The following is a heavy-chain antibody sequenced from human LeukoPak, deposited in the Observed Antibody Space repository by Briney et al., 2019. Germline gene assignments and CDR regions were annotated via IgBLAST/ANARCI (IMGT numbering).Heavy chain of an antibody. CDR2: ISSSSSYI. CDR3: AREGVGRVAVAPYFDY. V-gene: IGHV3-21*01. D-gene: IGHD6-19*01. Sequence: GGSLRLSCAAPGFTFSSYSMNWVRQAPGKGLEWVSSISSSSSYIYYADSVKGRFTISRDNAKNSLYLQMNSLRAEDTAVYYCAREGVGRVAVAPYFDYWGQGTLVTVSS. CDR1: GFTFSSYS. J-gene: IGHJ4*02.